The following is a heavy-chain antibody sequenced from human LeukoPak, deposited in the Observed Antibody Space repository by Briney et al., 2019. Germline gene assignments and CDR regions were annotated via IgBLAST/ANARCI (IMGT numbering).Heavy chain of an antibody. J-gene: IGHJ6*02. CDR3: TRALSCSASYYSNLYYYYYYGMDV. CDR1: GFTFSSYG. V-gene: IGHV3-33*01. D-gene: IGHD1-26*01. Sequence: GGSLRLSCAASGFTFSSYGMHWVRQAPGKGLEWVAVIWYDGSDKYYADSLKGRFTISRDNSKNTLYLQMNSLRAEDTAVYYCTRALSCSASYYSNLYYYYYYGMDVWGQGTTVTVSS. CDR2: IWYDGSDK.